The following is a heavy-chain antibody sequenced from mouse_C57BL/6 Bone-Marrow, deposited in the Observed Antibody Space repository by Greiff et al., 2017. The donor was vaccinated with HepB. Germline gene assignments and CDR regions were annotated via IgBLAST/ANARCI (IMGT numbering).Heavy chain of an antibody. CDR3: ARYDGYSAWFAY. J-gene: IGHJ3*01. CDR2: INPSSGYT. CDR1: GYTFTSYT. D-gene: IGHD2-3*01. Sequence: QVHVKQSGAELARPGASVKMSCKASGYTFTSYTMHWVKQRPGQGLEWIGYINPSSGYTKYNQKFKDKATLTADKSSSTAYMQLSSLTSEDSAVYYCARYDGYSAWFAYWGQGTLVTVSA. V-gene: IGHV1-4*01.